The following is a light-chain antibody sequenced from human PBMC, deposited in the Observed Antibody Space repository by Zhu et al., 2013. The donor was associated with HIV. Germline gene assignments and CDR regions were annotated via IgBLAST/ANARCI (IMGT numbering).Light chain of an antibody. Sequence: DIQMTQSPSTLSASVGDRVTLTCRASQTISTWLAWYQQKPGKAPKLLISKASNLESGVPSRFSASGSGTQFTLTITGLQPDDFATYYCQQYSDYSVTFGRRVPRW. CDR2: KAS. CDR3: QQYSDYSVT. J-gene: IGKJ4*01. V-gene: IGKV1-5*03. CDR1: QTISTW.